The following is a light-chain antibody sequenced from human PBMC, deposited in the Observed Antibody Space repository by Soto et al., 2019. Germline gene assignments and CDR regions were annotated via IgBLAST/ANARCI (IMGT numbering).Light chain of an antibody. CDR3: SSYTTSNTGV. J-gene: IGLJ3*02. CDR1: MRDVGAYNL. Sequence: QSVLTQPASVSGSAGQSITISCSGTMRDVGAYNLVSWYQQHPGKAPKLMIYEVSNRPSGVSNRFSGSKSGNTASLTVSGLQAEDEADYYCSSYTTSNTGVFGGGTKLTVL. CDR2: EVS. V-gene: IGLV2-14*01.